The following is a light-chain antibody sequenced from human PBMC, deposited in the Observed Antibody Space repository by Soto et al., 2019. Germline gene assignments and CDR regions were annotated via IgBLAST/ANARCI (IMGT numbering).Light chain of an antibody. CDR1: QSVRSN. CDR3: QQFNDWPRT. V-gene: IGKV3-15*01. CDR2: GAS. J-gene: IGKJ1*01. Sequence: EIVMTQSPGTLAVSRGERATLSCRACQSVRSNLAWYQQKPGQAPRLLIYGASSRATGIPARFSGSGSGTEFTLTISSLQSEDFPVYYCQQFNDWPRTFGHGTKVDIK.